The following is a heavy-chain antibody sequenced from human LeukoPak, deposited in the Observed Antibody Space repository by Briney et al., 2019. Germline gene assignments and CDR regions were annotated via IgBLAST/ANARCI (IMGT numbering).Heavy chain of an antibody. CDR1: GGSISSSSYY. V-gene: IGHV4-39*01. D-gene: IGHD6-6*01. CDR2: IYYSGST. J-gene: IGHJ5*02. Sequence: KSSETLSLTCTVSGGSISSSSYYWGWIRQPPGKELEWIGSIYYSGSTYYNPSLKSRVTISVDTSKNQFSLKLSSVTAADTAVYYCAPQEKQTKLAARPDNWFDPWGQGTLVTVSS. CDR3: APQEKQTKLAARPDNWFDP.